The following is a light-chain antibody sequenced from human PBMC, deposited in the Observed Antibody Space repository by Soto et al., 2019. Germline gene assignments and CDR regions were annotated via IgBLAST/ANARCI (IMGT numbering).Light chain of an antibody. J-gene: IGKJ5*01. CDR1: QDISSS. V-gene: IGKV1-33*01. Sequence: DIQMTQSPSSLSASVGDRVTITCQASQDISSSLNWYQQKPGKAPKLLIYDASNLETGVPSRFSGSGSGTDFTFTISSLQPEDIGTYYCQQYHNLPITFGQGTRREIK. CDR2: DAS. CDR3: QQYHNLPIT.